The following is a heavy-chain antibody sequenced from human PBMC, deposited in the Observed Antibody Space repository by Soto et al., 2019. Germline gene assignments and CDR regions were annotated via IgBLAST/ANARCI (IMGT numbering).Heavy chain of an antibody. J-gene: IGHJ4*02. V-gene: IGHV3-23*01. CDR3: ARDQWGVMPDC. CDR2: INGSGSST. Sequence: GGSLRLSCAASGFTFSSYAMSWVRQAPGKGLEWVSGINGSGSSTSYADSVKGRFTISRDNAKNTLYLQMNSLRAEDTAVYYCARDQWGVMPDCWGQGTLVTVSS. D-gene: IGHD3-16*01. CDR1: GFTFSSYA.